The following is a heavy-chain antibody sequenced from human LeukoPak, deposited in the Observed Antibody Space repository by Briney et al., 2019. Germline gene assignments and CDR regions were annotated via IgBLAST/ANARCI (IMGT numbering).Heavy chain of an antibody. CDR1: DGSIGTIAYY. D-gene: IGHD6-13*01. J-gene: IGHJ5*02. Sequence: PSETLSLTCTVSDGSIGTIAYYWGWIRQSPGKGLEWIGNIYSSGSSSGSTYYNPSLKSRVTISVDRSKNQFSLKLSSVTAADTAVYYCARGGLAAAAGWFDPWGQGTLVTVSS. CDR2: IYSSGSSSGST. CDR3: ARGGLAAAAGWFDP. V-gene: IGHV4-39*07.